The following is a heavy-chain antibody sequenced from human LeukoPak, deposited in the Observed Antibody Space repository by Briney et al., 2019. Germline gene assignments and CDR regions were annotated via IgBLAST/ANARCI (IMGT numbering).Heavy chain of an antibody. CDR2: ISPSGDST. V-gene: IGHV3-23*01. CDR3: AQDWPSAVTTTPGF. CDR1: GFTFRDYV. D-gene: IGHD4-17*01. Sequence: GGSLRLSCAASGFTFRDYVISWVRQAPGKGLEWVSSISPSGDSTYYAGSVRGRFTLSRDNSKNTVYFQINSLRAEDTAIYYCAQDWPSAVTTTPGFWGQGTTVIVSS. J-gene: IGHJ3*01.